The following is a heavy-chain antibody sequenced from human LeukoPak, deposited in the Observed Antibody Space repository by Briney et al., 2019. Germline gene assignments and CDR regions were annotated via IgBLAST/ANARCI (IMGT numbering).Heavy chain of an antibody. J-gene: IGHJ6*03. V-gene: IGHV1-69*06. CDR1: GYTFTSYY. Sequence: ASVKVSCKASGYTFTSYYMHWVRQAPGQGLEWMGGIIPIFGTANYAQKFQGRVTITADKSTSTAYMELSSLRSEDTAVYYCARDYPSPLERYIIENSSSPRRSSDYYMDVWGKGTTVTVSS. CDR2: IIPIFGTA. CDR3: ARDYPSPLERYIIENSSSPRRSSDYYMDV. D-gene: IGHD6-6*01.